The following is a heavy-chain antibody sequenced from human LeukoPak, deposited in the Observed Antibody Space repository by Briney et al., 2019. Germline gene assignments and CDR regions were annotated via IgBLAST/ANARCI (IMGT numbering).Heavy chain of an antibody. CDR3: AREKEQLVAFDY. V-gene: IGHV3-33*01. Sequence: GGSLRLSCAASGFTISSDGMHWVRQATGKGLEWVAVIWYDGSNKYYADSVKGRLTISRDNSKNTLYLQMNSLRAEDTAVYYCAREKEQLVAFDYWGQGTLVTVSS. CDR1: GFTISSDG. D-gene: IGHD6-6*01. J-gene: IGHJ4*02. CDR2: IWYDGSNK.